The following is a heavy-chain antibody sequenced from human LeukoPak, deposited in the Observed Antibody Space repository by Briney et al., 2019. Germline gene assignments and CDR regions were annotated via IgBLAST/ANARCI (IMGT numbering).Heavy chain of an antibody. J-gene: IGHJ6*03. V-gene: IGHV3-9*03. CDR3: ACGMVRDLPPPNYHYYMDV. Sequence: PGRSLRLSCAASGFTFDDYAMHWVRQAPGKGLEWVSDISWNSGSIGYADSVKGRFTISRDNAKNSLYLQMNSLRPEDMALYYCACGMVRDLPPPNYHYYMDVWGKGTTVTVSS. CDR2: ISWNSGSI. CDR1: GFTFDDYA. D-gene: IGHD3-10*01.